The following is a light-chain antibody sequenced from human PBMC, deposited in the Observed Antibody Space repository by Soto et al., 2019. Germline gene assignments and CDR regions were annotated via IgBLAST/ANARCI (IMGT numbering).Light chain of an antibody. CDR3: QQYSSSRT. J-gene: IGKJ1*01. Sequence: VLMQSPAPLTVSPGERATLSCRANQSVGYFIAWYQQKPGQAPRLLMYDASSRATGIPDRFSGSGSGTDFTLTIIRLEPEDFAVYYWQQYSSSRTFGQGTKVDIK. CDR1: QSVGYF. CDR2: DAS. V-gene: IGKV3-20*01.